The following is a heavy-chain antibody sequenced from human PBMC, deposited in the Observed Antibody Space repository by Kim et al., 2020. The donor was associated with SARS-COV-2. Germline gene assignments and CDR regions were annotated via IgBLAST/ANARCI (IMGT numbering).Heavy chain of an antibody. D-gene: IGHD3-3*01. CDR2: ISGSGGST. Sequence: GGSLRLSCAASGFTFSSYAMSWVRQAPGKGLEWVSAISGSGGSTYYADSVKGRFTISRDNSKNTLYLQMNSLRAEDTAVYYCAKVSGAPSYYDFLDYFDYWGQGTLVTVSS. CDR3: AKVSGAPSYYDFLDYFDY. V-gene: IGHV3-23*01. CDR1: GFTFSSYA. J-gene: IGHJ4*02.